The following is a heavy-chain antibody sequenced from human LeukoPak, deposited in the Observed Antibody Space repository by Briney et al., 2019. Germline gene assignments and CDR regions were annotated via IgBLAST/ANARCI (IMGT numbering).Heavy chain of an antibody. CDR3: AKSQRNDQQVVQRIDY. CDR1: RFTFSTYA. J-gene: IGHJ4*02. Sequence: GGSLRLSCTASRFTFSTYAMSWVRQAPGKGLEWVSSISGSGDTTYYTGSMKGRFTISRDNSKNALYLQMSSLRAADTAVYYCAKSQRNDQQVVQRIDYWGQGTLVTVSS. D-gene: IGHD2-2*01. CDR2: ISGSGDTT. V-gene: IGHV3-23*01.